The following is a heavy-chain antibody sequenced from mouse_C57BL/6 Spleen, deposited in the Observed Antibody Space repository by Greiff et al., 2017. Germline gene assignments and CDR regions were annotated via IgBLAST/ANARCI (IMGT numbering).Heavy chain of an antibody. CDR2: IDPNSGGT. D-gene: IGHD2-2*01. V-gene: IGHV1-72*01. CDR3: ARERGHYGYDGGFAY. CDR1: GYTFTSYW. Sequence: VQLKESGAELVKPGASVKLSCKASGYTFTSYWMHWVKQRPGRGLEWIGRIDPNSGGTKYNEKFKSKATLTVDKPSSTAYMQLSSLTSEDSAVYYCARERGHYGYDGGFAYWGQGTLVTVSA. J-gene: IGHJ3*01.